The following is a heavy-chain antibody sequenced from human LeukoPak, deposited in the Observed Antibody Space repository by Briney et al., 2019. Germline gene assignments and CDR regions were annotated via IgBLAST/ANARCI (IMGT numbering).Heavy chain of an antibody. J-gene: IGHJ6*03. CDR3: ARDRTGTTGNYYYYYYMDV. CDR2: INHSGST. V-gene: IGHV4-34*01. D-gene: IGHD1-1*01. CDR1: GGSFSGYY. Sequence: KPSETLSLTCAVYGGSFSGYYWSWIRQPPGKGLEWIGEINHSGSTNYNPSLKSRVTISVDTSKNQFSLKLRSVTAADTAVYYCARDRTGTTGNYYYYYYMDVWGKGTTVTVSS.